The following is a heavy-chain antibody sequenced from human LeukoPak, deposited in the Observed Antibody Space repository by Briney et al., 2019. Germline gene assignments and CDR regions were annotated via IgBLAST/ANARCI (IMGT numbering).Heavy chain of an antibody. CDR2: IIPIFGTA. J-gene: IGHJ4*02. CDR1: GGTFSSYA. D-gene: IGHD2-2*01. V-gene: IGHV1-69*13. CDR3: ARVHSYCSSTSCLDY. Sequence: SVKVSCKASGGTFSSYAISWVRQAPGQGLEWMGGIIPIFGTANYAQKFQGRVAITADESTSTAYMELSSLRSEDTAVYYCARVHSYCSSTSCLDYWGQGTLVTVSS.